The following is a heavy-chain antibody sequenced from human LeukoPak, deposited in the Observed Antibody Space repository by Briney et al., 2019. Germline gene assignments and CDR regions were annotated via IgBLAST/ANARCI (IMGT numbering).Heavy chain of an antibody. CDR1: GFTFSTYG. CDR2: IYYDGSKK. J-gene: IGHJ4*02. V-gene: IGHV3-30*02. Sequence: PGGSLRLSCAASGFTFSTYGMHWVRQAPGKGLEWVAFIYYDGSKKFYADPVKGRFTISRDNSKNTLYLQMNSLRAEDTAVFYCAKDLGVIFGYFDNWGQGTLVTVSS. CDR3: AKDLGVIFGYFDN. D-gene: IGHD3/OR15-3a*01.